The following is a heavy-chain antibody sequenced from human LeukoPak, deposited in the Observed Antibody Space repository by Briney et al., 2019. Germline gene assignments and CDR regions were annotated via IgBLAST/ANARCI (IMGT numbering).Heavy chain of an antibody. J-gene: IGHJ5*02. Sequence: ASVKVSCKASGYTFTGYCMHWVRQAPGQGLEWMGWINPNSGGTNYAQKFQGRVTMTRDTSISTAYMELSRLRSDDTAVYYCARDPGSGRPSNWFDPWGQGTLVTVSS. D-gene: IGHD6-6*01. CDR1: GYTFTGYC. CDR3: ARDPGSGRPSNWFDP. CDR2: INPNSGGT. V-gene: IGHV1-2*02.